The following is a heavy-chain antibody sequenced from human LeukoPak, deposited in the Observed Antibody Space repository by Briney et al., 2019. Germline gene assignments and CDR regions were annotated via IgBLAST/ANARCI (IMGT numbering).Heavy chain of an antibody. V-gene: IGHV4-61*01. CDR1: GDSFRSSTYY. J-gene: IGHJ3*02. Sequence: SETLSLTCTVSGDSFRSSTYYWGWIRQPPGKGLEWIGYIYYSGSTNYNPSLKSRVTISVDTSKNQFSLKLSSVTAADTAVYYCARSLYYYGSDSFDIWGQGTMVSVSS. CDR3: ARSLYYYGSDSFDI. D-gene: IGHD3-10*01. CDR2: IYYSGST.